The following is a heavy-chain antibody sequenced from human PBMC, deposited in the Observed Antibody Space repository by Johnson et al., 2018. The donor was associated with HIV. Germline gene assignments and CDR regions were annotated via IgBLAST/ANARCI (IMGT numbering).Heavy chain of an antibody. D-gene: IGHD3-10*01. Sequence: VQLVESGGGLVQPGGSLRLSCAASGFTFSSYDMHWVRQATGKGLEWVSAIGTAGDTYYADSVKGRFTISRDNAKNSLYLQMNSLRAEDTALYYCARGDRGDAFDIWGQGTMVTVSS. CDR3: ARGDRGDAFDI. CDR2: IGTAGDT. CDR1: GFTFSSYD. J-gene: IGHJ3*02. V-gene: IGHV3-13*01.